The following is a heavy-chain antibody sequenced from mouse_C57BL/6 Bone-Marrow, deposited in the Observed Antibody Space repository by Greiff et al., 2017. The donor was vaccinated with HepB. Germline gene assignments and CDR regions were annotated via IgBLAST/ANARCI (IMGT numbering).Heavy chain of an antibody. D-gene: IGHD1-1*01. Sequence: VQLQQSGAELVRPGTSVKVSCKASGYAFTNYLIEWVKQRPGQGLEWIGVINPGSGGTNYNEKFKGKATLTADKSSSTAYMQLSSLTSEDSAVYFCATGVVATVDVWGTGTTVTVSS. CDR2: INPGSGGT. CDR1: GYAFTNYL. V-gene: IGHV1-54*01. CDR3: ATGVVATVDV. J-gene: IGHJ1*03.